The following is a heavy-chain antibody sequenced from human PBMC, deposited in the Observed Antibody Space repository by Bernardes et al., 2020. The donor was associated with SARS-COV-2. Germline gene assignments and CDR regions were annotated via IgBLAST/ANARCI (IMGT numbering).Heavy chain of an antibody. Sequence: ASVKVSCKASGYTFTSYGISWVRQAPGQGLEWMGWISGYNGNTNYAQKLQVRVTMTTDTSTSTAYMELRSLRSDDTAVYYCARDHWRKFEWLAGDAFDIWGQGTMVTVSS. J-gene: IGHJ3*02. CDR2: ISGYNGNT. CDR3: ARDHWRKFEWLAGDAFDI. CDR1: GYTFTSYG. D-gene: IGHD6-19*01. V-gene: IGHV1-18*01.